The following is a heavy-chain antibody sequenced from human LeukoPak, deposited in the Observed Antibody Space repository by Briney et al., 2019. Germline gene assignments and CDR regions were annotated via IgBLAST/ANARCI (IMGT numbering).Heavy chain of an antibody. D-gene: IGHD3-9*01. CDR1: GGFIIRDQSYEESY. CDR2: VFSDGGT. J-gene: IGHJ4*02. CDR3: AMEPGYDYDIRLES. V-gene: IGHV4-61*02. Sequence: SETLSLTCTVSGGFIIRDQSYEESYWTWIRQPAGQGLEWIGRVFSDGGTNFNPSLQSRLTISMDTSKHQFSLSLSSVTAADTAIVYCAMEPGYDYDIRLESWGQGILVSVSS.